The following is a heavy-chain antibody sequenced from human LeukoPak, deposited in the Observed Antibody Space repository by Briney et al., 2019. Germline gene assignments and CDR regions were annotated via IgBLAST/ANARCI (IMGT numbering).Heavy chain of an antibody. Sequence: GASVKVSCKASGGTFSSYAISWVRQAPGQGLEWMGGIIPIFGTANYAQKFQGRVTITADESTSTAYMELSSLRSEDTAVYYCARGTPIDSSGYHYYFDYWGQGTLVTVSS. J-gene: IGHJ4*02. D-gene: IGHD3-22*01. CDR1: GGTFSSYA. CDR3: ARGTPIDSSGYHYYFDY. CDR2: IIPIFGTA. V-gene: IGHV1-69*13.